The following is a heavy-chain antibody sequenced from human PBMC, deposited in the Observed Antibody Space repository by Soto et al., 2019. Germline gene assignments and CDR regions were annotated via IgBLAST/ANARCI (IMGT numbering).Heavy chain of an antibody. V-gene: IGHV1-18*01. CDR3: VKDRDSNSWPSRDV. J-gene: IGHJ6*02. D-gene: IGHD3-22*01. CDR2: ISPKSGSK. Sequence: GASVKVSCKTSGYTFTRNGISWVRQAPGQGLEWMGWISPKSGSKKYAQKFQGRIIMTTDTSTSTAYMELSSLRCDDTAVYYCVKDRDSNSWPSRDVWGPGTTVTVSS. CDR1: GYTFTRNG.